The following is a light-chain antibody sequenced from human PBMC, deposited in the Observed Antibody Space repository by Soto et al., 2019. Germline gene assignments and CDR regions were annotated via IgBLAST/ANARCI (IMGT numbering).Light chain of an antibody. V-gene: IGKV3-20*01. Sequence: VXTXSXGXXSXXXGXXXTLSCRASQXVXSTYLAWNQQKPGQAPRLLIYGASSRATGIPDRFSGXXXGXXFTLTISRLEPEDFAVYYCQHYGSSRWTFGQGTRVDI. J-gene: IGKJ1*01. CDR2: GAS. CDR1: QXVXSTY. CDR3: QHYGSSRWT.